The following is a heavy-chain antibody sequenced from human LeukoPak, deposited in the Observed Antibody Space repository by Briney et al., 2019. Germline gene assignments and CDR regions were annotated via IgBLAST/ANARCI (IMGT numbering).Heavy chain of an antibody. J-gene: IGHJ6*02. CDR1: GFTFSDYY. CDR3: ALGTINKDYYFGMDV. Sequence: GGSLRLSCAASGFTFSDYYMTWIRQAPGKGLEWLSYISNTGSTVFYADSVMGRFTVSRDNAKRSLYLQIKSLRDDDTAVYHCALGTINKDYYFGMDVWGQGTTVTVSS. V-gene: IGHV3-11*01. D-gene: IGHD2-8*01. CDR2: ISNTGSTV.